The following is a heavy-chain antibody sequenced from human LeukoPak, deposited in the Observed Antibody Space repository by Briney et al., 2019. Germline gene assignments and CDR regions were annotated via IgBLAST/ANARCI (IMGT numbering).Heavy chain of an antibody. J-gene: IGHJ4*02. Sequence: GGSLRLSCAASGFTFDDYTMHWVRQAPGKGLEWVSLISWDGGSTYYADSVKGRFTISRDNSKNSLYLQMNSPRTEDTALYYCAKDITSPYYYDSSGYALPDYWGQGTLVTVSS. D-gene: IGHD3-22*01. V-gene: IGHV3-43*01. CDR2: ISWDGGST. CDR1: GFTFDDYT. CDR3: AKDITSPYYYDSSGYALPDY.